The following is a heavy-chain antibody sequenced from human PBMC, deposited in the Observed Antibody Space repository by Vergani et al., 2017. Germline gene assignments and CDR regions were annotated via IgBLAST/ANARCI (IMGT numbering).Heavy chain of an antibody. Sequence: QVQLVQSGAEVKKPGSSVKVSCKASGGTFSSYAISWVRQAPGQGLEWMGGIIPIFGTANYAQKFQGRVTITADESTSTAYMELSSLRSEDTAVYYCTTGDQWLVLRDLGYWGQGTLVTVSS. D-gene: IGHD6-19*01. J-gene: IGHJ4*02. CDR3: TTGDQWLVLRDLGY. V-gene: IGHV1-69*01. CDR1: GGTFSSYA. CDR2: IIPIFGTA.